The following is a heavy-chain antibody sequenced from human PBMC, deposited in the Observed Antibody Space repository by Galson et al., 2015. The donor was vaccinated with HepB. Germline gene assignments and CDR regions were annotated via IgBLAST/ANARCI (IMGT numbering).Heavy chain of an antibody. J-gene: IGHJ5*02. D-gene: IGHD3-22*01. CDR3: ARDATYYYDSHGYYRGWGRTNWFDP. Sequence: SVKVSCKASGYTFSDYYMHWVRQAPGQGLEWMGWIDPKSGGTKYAQKFQGRVTMTRDTSISTAYMELSRLRTDDTAVYYCARDATYYYDSHGYYRGWGRTNWFDPWGQGTLVTVSS. CDR1: GYTFSDYY. CDR2: IDPKSGGT. V-gene: IGHV1-2*02.